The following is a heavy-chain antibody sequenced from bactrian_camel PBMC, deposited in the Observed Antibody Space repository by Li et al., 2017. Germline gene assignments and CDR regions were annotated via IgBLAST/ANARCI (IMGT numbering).Heavy chain of an antibody. CDR2: ISDGGTT. J-gene: IGHJ4*01. CDR3: STWPSYCVDGYCTRYYSY. CDR1: GFAFNDNY. V-gene: IGHV3S40*01. D-gene: IGHD1*01. Sequence: DVQLVESGGGLVQPGGSLTLSCATSGFAFNDNYMSWVRQAPGKGLEWVSTISDGGTTYYADSVKGRFTISRDNAKNTVYLQMNSLKPEDTAVYYCSTWPSYCVDGYCTRYYSYWGQGTQVTVS.